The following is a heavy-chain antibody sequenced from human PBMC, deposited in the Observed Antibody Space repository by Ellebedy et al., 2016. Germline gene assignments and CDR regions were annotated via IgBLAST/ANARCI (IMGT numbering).Heavy chain of an antibody. CDR1: GFTFNDYA. V-gene: IGHV3-9*01. J-gene: IGHJ4*02. D-gene: IGHD4/OR15-4a*01. CDR2: ISWDSAVI. Sequence: GGSLRLXXAGSGFTFNDYALHWVRQAPGKDLEWVSGISWDSAVIGYGGSVKGRFTISKDSAKNYLYLQMNSLRPEDTAFYYCAKGTMDYFYHWGQGTLVTVSS. CDR3: AKGTMDYFYH.